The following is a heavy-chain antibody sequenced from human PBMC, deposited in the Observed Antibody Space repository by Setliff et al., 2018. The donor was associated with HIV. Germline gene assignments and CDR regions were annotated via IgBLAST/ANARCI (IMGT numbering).Heavy chain of an antibody. CDR3: VRDVYTSNWYLNWFDP. J-gene: IGHJ5*02. Sequence: GGSLRLSCAASGFTFSTYSMNWVRQAPGKGLEWISYISTSTRTIYYADSVKGRFTISRDNAKKSLYLQMNSLRAGDTAVYYCVRDVYTSNWYLNWFDPWGQGTLVTVS. D-gene: IGHD6-13*01. CDR1: GFTFSTYS. V-gene: IGHV3-48*04. CDR2: ISTSTRTI.